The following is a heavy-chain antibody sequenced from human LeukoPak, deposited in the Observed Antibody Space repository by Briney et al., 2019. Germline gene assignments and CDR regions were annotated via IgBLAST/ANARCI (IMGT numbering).Heavy chain of an antibody. CDR2: INDTGST. CDR1: GGSISSGGYY. J-gene: IGHJ3*02. Sequence: PSQTLSLTCTVSGGSISSGGYYWSWIRQPPGKGLEWIGEINDTGSTDYNPSLKSRVTISVDTSNNQFSLKLSSVTAADTAVFYCARVVDGSGSYCEAFDIWGQGTMVTVSS. D-gene: IGHD3-10*01. CDR3: ARVVDGSGSYCEAFDI. V-gene: IGHV4-31*03.